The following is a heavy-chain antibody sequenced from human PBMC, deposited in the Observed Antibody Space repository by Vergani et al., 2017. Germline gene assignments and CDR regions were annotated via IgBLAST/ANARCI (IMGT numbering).Heavy chain of an antibody. CDR1: GFTFIMHA. D-gene: IGHD3-3*01. CDR3: ARDETYYGSWSGSTDYYYYMDV. CDR2: LSASDRRT. V-gene: IGHV3-23*01. J-gene: IGHJ6*03. Sequence: EVQLLESGGDLVQPGGSLRLSCAASGFTFIMHAMSWVRQAPGKGLEWVSTLSASDRRTHYADSVKGRFTISRDNSKNTLYLQMNSLRAEDTAVYYCARDETYYGSWSGSTDYYYYMDVWGKGTTVTVSS.